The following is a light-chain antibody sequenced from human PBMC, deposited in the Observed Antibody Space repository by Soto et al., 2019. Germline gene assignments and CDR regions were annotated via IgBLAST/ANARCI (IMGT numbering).Light chain of an antibody. J-gene: IGLJ1*01. CDR3: AAWDDSLNGLYV. CDR1: SSNIGSNA. Sequence: QSVLTQPPSASWTPGERVTISCSGGSSNIGSNAVTWYRQLPGTAPKLLIYSNNQRPSGVPDRFSGSKSGTSASLAISGLQSDDEADYYCAAWDDSLNGLYVFGSGTKVTVL. V-gene: IGLV1-44*01. CDR2: SNN.